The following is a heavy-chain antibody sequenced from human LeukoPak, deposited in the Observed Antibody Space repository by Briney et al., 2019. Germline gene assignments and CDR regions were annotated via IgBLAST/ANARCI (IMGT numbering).Heavy chain of an antibody. CDR3: ARARYLTGSRDDAFDF. J-gene: IGHJ3*01. V-gene: IGHV1-18*01. D-gene: IGHD1-26*01. CDR2: FSAYNGNT. CDR1: GYTFPRYG. Sequence: VASVKVSFKASGYTFPRYGISWVRQAPGQGLEWMAWFSAYNGNTDYAQKLQGRVTMTTDTSTSTAYMELRSLRSDDTAVYYCARARYLTGSRDDAFDFWGQGTVVTVSA.